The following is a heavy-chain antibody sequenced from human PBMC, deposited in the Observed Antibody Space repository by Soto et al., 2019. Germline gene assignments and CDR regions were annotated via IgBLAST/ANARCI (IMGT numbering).Heavy chain of an antibody. D-gene: IGHD2-15*01. CDR2: IYFSGSA. J-gene: IGHJ5*02. V-gene: IGHV4-61*01. CDR1: GGSVSSGSTY. Sequence: SETLSLTCTVSGGSVSSGSTYWSWIRQPPGKGLEWIGYIYFSGSANYSPSLKSRVTISVDTSKDQFSLKLTSVTPADTAVYYCARARLYCSGGSCWPSRFDPWGQGTLVTVSS. CDR3: ARARLYCSGGSCWPSRFDP.